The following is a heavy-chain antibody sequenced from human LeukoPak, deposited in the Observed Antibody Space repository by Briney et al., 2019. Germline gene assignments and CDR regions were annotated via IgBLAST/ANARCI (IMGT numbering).Heavy chain of an antibody. CDR2: IYSGGST. J-gene: IGHJ6*03. Sequence: GGSLRLSCAASGFTVSSNYMSWVRQAPGKGLEWVSVIYSGGSTYYADSVKGRFTISRDNSKNTLYLQMNSLRAEDTAVYYCAAAYSSGLLGTFEYYYYYMDVWGKGTTVTVSS. CDR1: GFTVSSNY. CDR3: AAAYSSGLLGTFEYYYYYMDV. D-gene: IGHD6-19*01. V-gene: IGHV3-53*01.